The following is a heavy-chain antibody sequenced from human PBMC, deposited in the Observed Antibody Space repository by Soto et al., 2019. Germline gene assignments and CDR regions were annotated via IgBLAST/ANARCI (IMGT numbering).Heavy chain of an antibody. Sequence: PGGSLRLSCAASGYTFSDYWMHWVRQVPGKGLVCVSRINEHGSVTNYADSVKGRFTISRDNAKNTLFLHMNSLRVEDTAAYYCVIDLGGVQDYWGQGIPLTISS. J-gene: IGHJ4*02. V-gene: IGHV3-74*01. CDR2: INEHGSVT. CDR1: GYTFSDYW. CDR3: VIDLGGVQDY. D-gene: IGHD3-16*01.